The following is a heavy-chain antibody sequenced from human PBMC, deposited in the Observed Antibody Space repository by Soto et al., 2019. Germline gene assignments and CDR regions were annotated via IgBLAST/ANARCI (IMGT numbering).Heavy chain of an antibody. V-gene: IGHV3-48*02. J-gene: IGHJ3*02. Sequence: AGGSLRLSCAASGFTFSSFGMNWVRQAPGKGLEWVSFISGANTMVYADSVKGRFSISRDNTKNSVYLQLNSLRDEDTAVYYCARDRGYNSGRSAAFDIWGRGTMVTVSS. CDR3: ARDRGYNSGRSAAFDI. CDR2: ISGANTM. D-gene: IGHD3-10*01. CDR1: GFTFSSFG.